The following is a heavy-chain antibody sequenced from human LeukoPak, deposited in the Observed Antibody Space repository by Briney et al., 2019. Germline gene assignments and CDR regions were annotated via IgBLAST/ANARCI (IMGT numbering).Heavy chain of an antibody. V-gene: IGHV4-59*01. Sequence: PSETLSLTCTVSGGSISSYYWSWIRQPPGKGLEWIGYIYYSGSTNYNPSLKSRVTISVDTSKNQFSLKLSSVTAADTAVYYCARTKTTVTTSDYWGQGTLVTVSS. CDR1: GGSISSYY. CDR2: IYYSGST. J-gene: IGHJ4*02. CDR3: ARTKTTVTTSDY. D-gene: IGHD4-17*01.